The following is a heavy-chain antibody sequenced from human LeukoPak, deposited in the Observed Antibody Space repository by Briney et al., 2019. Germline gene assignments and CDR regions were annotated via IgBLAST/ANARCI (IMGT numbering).Heavy chain of an antibody. J-gene: IGHJ4*02. V-gene: IGHV3-11*01. CDR1: GFTFSDYY. D-gene: IGHD3-22*01. CDR2: ISSGGSTI. Sequence: GGPRRLSCAASGFTFSDYYMSWIRQAPGKGLEWVSYISSGGSTIYYADSVKGRFTISRDNAKKSLYLQMNSLRAEDTAVYYCARVHYYYDSSGYYMDYWGQGTLVTVSS. CDR3: ARVHYYYDSSGYYMDY.